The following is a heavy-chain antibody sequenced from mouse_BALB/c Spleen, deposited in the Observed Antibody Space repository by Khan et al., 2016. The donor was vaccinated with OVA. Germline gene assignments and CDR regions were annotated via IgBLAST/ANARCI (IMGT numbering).Heavy chain of an antibody. CDR3: ARTARIKY. CDR2: ISYSGST. D-gene: IGHD1-2*01. CDR1: GYSITSGYG. J-gene: IGHJ2*01. V-gene: IGHV3-2*02. Sequence: VQLKESGPGLVKPSQSLSLTCTVTGYSITSGYGWNWIRQFPGNKLEWMGYISYSGSTNYNPSLKSRISITRDTAKNPFFLQWNSVTTEDTATYYCARTARIKYWGQGTTLTVSS.